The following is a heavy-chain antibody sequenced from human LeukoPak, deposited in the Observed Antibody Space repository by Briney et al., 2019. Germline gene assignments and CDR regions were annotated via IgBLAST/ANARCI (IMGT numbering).Heavy chain of an antibody. J-gene: IGHJ4*02. CDR2: ISGGGGTT. V-gene: IGHV3-23*01. Sequence: GGSLRLSCAASGFTFSSFAMTWVRQTPEKGLEWVSIISGGGGTTYYADSVKGRFTISRDNSKNTLYLQMNSLRAEDTAVYYCAKDARVDTAMVLYTHFDYWGQGTLVTVSS. CDR1: GFTFSSFA. CDR3: AKDARVDTAMVLYTHFDY. D-gene: IGHD5-18*01.